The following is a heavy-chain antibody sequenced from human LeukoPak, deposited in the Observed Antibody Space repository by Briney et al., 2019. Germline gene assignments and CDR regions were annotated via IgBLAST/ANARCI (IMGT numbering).Heavy chain of an antibody. V-gene: IGHV3-7*05. Sequence: GGSLRLSCAASAFTFSAYWMTWVRPPPGKGLEWVANINQDGSENYLVASVKGRFTISRDNAKNSLYLQINSLRAEDTAMYYCARLGRQLAPVDYWGQGTLVTVSS. J-gene: IGHJ4*02. CDR3: ARLGRQLAPVDY. CDR2: INQDGSEN. D-gene: IGHD6-6*01. CDR1: AFTFSAYW.